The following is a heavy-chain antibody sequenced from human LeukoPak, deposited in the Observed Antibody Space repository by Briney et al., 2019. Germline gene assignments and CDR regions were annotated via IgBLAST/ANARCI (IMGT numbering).Heavy chain of an antibody. CDR3: ARSSSWYNYYMDV. V-gene: IGHV5-51*01. J-gene: IGHJ6*03. D-gene: IGHD6-13*01. CDR2: IYPGDSDT. Sequence: GESLKISCKGSGYRFTNHWIGWVRQMPGKGLQWRGIIYPGDSDTRYGPSFQGQVTISADKSINPAYLQWSSLKASDTAMYYCARSSSWYNYYMDVWGKGTTVTVSS. CDR1: GYRFTNHW.